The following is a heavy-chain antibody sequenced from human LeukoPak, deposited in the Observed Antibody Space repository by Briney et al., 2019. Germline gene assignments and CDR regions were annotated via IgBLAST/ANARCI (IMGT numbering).Heavy chain of an antibody. J-gene: IGHJ4*02. Sequence: PGGSLRLSCAASGFTFSSYVMSWVRQAPGKGLEWVSSISGSDSDKYYADSVKGRFTISRDNFKNTLYLQMNSLRAEDTAVYYCAKYDSGRAYFDYWGQGTLVTVSS. V-gene: IGHV3-23*01. CDR3: AKYDSGRAYFDY. CDR1: GFTFSSYV. CDR2: ISGSDSDK. D-gene: IGHD3-10*01.